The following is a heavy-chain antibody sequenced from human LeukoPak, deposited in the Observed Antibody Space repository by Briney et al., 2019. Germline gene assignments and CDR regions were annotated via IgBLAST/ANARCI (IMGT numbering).Heavy chain of an antibody. D-gene: IGHD3-22*01. CDR3: ARVSYYYDSSGYYLDAFDI. J-gene: IGHJ3*02. Sequence: GGSLRLXCAASGFTFDDYGMSWVRQAPGKGLEWVSGINWNGGSTGYADSVKGRFTISRDNAKNSLYLQMNSLRAEDTALYYCARVSYYYDSSGYYLDAFDIWGQGTMVTVSS. V-gene: IGHV3-20*04. CDR2: INWNGGST. CDR1: GFTFDDYG.